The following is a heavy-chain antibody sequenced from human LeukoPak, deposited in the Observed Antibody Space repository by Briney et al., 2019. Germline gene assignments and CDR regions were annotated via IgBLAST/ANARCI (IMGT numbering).Heavy chain of an antibody. CDR3: ARGSVLRFLEWLSDGLDY. CDR1: GYTFTSYY. D-gene: IGHD3-3*01. V-gene: IGHV1-46*01. CDR2: INPSGGST. J-gene: IGHJ4*02. Sequence: ASVKVSCKAFGYTFTSYYMHWARQAPGQGLEWMGIINPSGGSTSYAQKFQGRVTMTRDTSTSTVYMELSSLRSEDTAVYYCARGSVLRFLEWLSDGLDYWGQGTLVTVSS.